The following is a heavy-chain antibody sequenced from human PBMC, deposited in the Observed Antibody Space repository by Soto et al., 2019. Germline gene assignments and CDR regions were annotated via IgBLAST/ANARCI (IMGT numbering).Heavy chain of an antibody. D-gene: IGHD1-1*01. V-gene: IGHV3-33*01. CDR2: IWYDGSDK. J-gene: IGHJ3*02. CDR3: LRERNDGFDI. Sequence: QVQLVESGGGVVQPGRSLRLSCAASGFTFGSYGMHWVRQAPGKGLDWVSVIWYDGSDKYYADSVKGRFTISRDNSKNTLYLQMASLRVEDTAVYYCLRERNDGFDIWVQGTMVTVSS. CDR1: GFTFGSYG.